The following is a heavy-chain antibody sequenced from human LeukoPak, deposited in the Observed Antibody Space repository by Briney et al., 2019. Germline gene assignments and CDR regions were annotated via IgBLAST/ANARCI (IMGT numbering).Heavy chain of an antibody. J-gene: IGHJ4*02. CDR1: GYSISSGYY. V-gene: IGHV4-38-2*01. Sequence: SETLSLTCAVSGYSISSGYYWGWIRQPPGKGLEWIGSFCHSASTYYNPSLKSRVTISVDTSKNQFSLKLRSVTAADTAVYYCARHVGGSYYFLDYWGQGTLVTVSS. CDR3: ARHVGGSYYFLDY. D-gene: IGHD1-26*01. CDR2: FCHSAST.